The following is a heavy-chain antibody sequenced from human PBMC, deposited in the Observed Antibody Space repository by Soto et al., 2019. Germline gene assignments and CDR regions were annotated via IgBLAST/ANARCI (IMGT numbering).Heavy chain of an antibody. CDR2: FDPEDGET. V-gene: IGHV1-24*01. J-gene: IGHJ1*01. Sequence: ASVKVSCKVSGYTLTELSMHWVRQAPGKGLEWMGGFDPEDGETIYAQKFQGRVTMTEDTSTDTAYMELSSLRSEDTSVYYFATGPGLAAAGRRLSAEYFQHWG. D-gene: IGHD6-13*01. CDR3: ATGPGLAAAGRRLSAEYFQH. CDR1: GYTLTELS.